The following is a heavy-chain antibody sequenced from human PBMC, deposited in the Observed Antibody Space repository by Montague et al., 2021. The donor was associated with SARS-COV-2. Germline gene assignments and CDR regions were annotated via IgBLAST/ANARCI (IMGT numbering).Heavy chain of an antibody. CDR3: VRHPHYDGLNGPPDF. D-gene: IGHD3-9*01. Sequence: SETLSLTCAVYGGTFSAHSWSWVRQSPGKGLEWIGEINHRGSTTYMSSLKSRVTMSVDTSKNQFSLRLTSVTAADTAFYYCVRHPHYDGLNGPPDFWDQGALVTVSS. CDR1: GGTFSAHS. CDR2: INHRGST. J-gene: IGHJ4*02. V-gene: IGHV4-34*10.